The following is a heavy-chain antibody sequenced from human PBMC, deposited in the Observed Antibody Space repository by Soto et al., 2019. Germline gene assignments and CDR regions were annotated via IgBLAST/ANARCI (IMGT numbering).Heavy chain of an antibody. J-gene: IGHJ4*02. Sequence: QVQLVESGGGVVQPGRSLRLSCAASGFTFSSYGMHWVRQAPGKGLEWVAVISYDGSNKYYADSVKGRFTISRDNSKNTLYLQMNSLRAEDTAVYYCAKDINRYVGYWGQGTLVTVSS. CDR3: AKDINRYVGY. CDR2: ISYDGSNK. D-gene: IGHD1-1*01. CDR1: GFTFSSYG. V-gene: IGHV3-30*18.